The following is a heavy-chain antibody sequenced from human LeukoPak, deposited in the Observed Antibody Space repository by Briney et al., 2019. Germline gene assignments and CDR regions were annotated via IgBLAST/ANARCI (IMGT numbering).Heavy chain of an antibody. CDR1: GFTFSSYW. CDR3: ASPLLRYYYYYMDV. CDR2: ITSLSSHI. D-gene: IGHD3-22*01. V-gene: IGHV3-21*01. Sequence: PGGSLRLSCAASGFTFSSYWMSWVRQAPGKGLEWVSTITSLSSHIYYADSVKGRFTISRDNAKNSLYLQMNSLRAEDTAVYYCASPLLRYYYYYMDVWGKGTTVTVSS. J-gene: IGHJ6*03.